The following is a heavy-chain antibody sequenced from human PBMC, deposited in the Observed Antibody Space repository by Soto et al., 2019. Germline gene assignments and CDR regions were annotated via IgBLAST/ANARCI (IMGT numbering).Heavy chain of an antibody. Sequence: QVRLQESGPGLVKPSETLSLTCTVSGASISNYYWSWIRQPAGKGLECLGRIYASGTTTYNPSLGSRGSMSVDTSENQFCRKLKSGTAADTAVYYWAGESRSELGTVEYWGQGTLVTVSS. V-gene: IGHV4-4*07. CDR1: GASISNYY. CDR3: AGESRSELGTVEY. J-gene: IGHJ4*02. D-gene: IGHD1-1*01. CDR2: IYASGTT.